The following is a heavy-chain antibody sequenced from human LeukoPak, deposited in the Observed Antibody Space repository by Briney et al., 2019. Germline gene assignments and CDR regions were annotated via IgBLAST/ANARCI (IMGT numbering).Heavy chain of an antibody. V-gene: IGHV3-48*03. J-gene: IGHJ4*02. CDR3: VRRYCSSTSCTLDS. CDR1: GFTFSSYE. Sequence: PGRSLRLSCAASGFTFSSYEMNWVRHAPGKGLEWVSYISNSGTTTFYAESVKGRFTVSRDNATNSLYLQMSSLRAEDTAVYYCVRRYCSSTSCTLDSWGQGNLVTVSS. CDR2: ISNSGTTT. D-gene: IGHD2-2*01.